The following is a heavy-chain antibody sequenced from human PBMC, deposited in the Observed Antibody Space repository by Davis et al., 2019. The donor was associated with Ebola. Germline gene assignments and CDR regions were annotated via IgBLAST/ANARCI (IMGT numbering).Heavy chain of an antibody. CDR1: GGTFSSYA. V-gene: IGHV1-69*06. J-gene: IGHJ4*02. CDR3: ARDAYAYYDFWSGSVRFDY. D-gene: IGHD3-3*01. CDR2: IIPIFGTA. Sequence: SVKVSCKASGGTFSSYAISWVRQAPGQGLEWMGGIIPIFGTANYAQKFQGRVTITADKSTSTAYMELSSLRSEDTAVYYCARDAYAYYDFWSGSVRFDYWGQGTLVTVSS.